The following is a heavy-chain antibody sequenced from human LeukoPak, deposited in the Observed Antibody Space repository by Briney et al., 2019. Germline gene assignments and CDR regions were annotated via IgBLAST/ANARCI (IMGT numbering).Heavy chain of an antibody. CDR1: GGSFSGYY. V-gene: IGHV4-34*01. CDR2: INHSGST. CDR3: ARWVKRWLQFWWFDP. D-gene: IGHD5-24*01. J-gene: IGHJ5*02. Sequence: SETLSLTCAVYGGSFSGYYWSWIRQPPGKGLEWIGEINHSGSTNYNPSLKSRVTISVDTSKNQFSLKLSSVTAADTAVYYCARWVKRWLQFWWFDPWGRGTLVTVSS.